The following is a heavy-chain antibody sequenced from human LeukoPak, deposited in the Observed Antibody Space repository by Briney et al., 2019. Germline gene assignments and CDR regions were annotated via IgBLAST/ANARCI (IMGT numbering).Heavy chain of an antibody. D-gene: IGHD3-22*01. CDR1: GFTFSSYE. CDR2: ISSSGSTI. Sequence: GGSLRLSCAASGFTFSSYEMNWVRQAPGKGLEWVSYISSSGSTIYYADSVKGRFTISRDNAKNSLYLQMNSLGAEDTAVYYCASGSYYYDSSGYYYAYWGQGTLVTVSS. J-gene: IGHJ4*02. CDR3: ASGSYYYDSSGYYYAY. V-gene: IGHV3-48*03.